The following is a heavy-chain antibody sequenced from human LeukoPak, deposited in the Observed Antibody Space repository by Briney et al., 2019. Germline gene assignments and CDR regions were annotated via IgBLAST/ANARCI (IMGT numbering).Heavy chain of an antibody. CDR1: GFGVSGSW. D-gene: IGHD6-13*01. CDR3: AREWDFGKTSSWYVGFDC. Sequence: GGSLRLSCAASGFGVSGSWMNWVRQVPGKGLEWVAVVSHDGTNKDYADSVKGRFTISRDNSRNTMSLHLDSLRVEDTAVYYCAREWDFGKTSSWYVGFDCWGQGTLVIVSS. CDR2: VSHDGTNK. V-gene: IGHV3-30*03. J-gene: IGHJ4*02.